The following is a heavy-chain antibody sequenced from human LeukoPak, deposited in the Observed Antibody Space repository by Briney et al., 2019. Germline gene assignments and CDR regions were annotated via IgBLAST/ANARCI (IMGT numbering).Heavy chain of an antibody. CDR1: GDSVSSNSAA. D-gene: IGHD3-22*01. CDR3: ARDPSASVGYYYDPYYFDY. J-gene: IGHJ4*02. Sequence: SQTLSLTCAISGDSVSSNSAAWNWIRQSPSRGLEWLGRTYYRSKWYNDYAVSVKSRITINPDTSKNQFSLQLNSVTPEDTAVYYCARDPSASVGYYYDPYYFDYWGQGTLVTVSS. CDR2: TYYRSKWYN. V-gene: IGHV6-1*01.